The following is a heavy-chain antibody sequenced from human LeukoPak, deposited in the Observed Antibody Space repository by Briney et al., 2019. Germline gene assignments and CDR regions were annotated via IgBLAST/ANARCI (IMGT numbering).Heavy chain of an antibody. Sequence: SVKVSCKASGGTFSSYAISWVRQAPGQGLKWMGGIIPIFGTANYAQKFQGRVTITADKSTSTAYMELSSLRSEDTAVYYCAGYCSGGSCYRRPNLGDWFDPWGQGTLVTVSS. J-gene: IGHJ5*02. CDR1: GGTFSSYA. D-gene: IGHD2-15*01. CDR3: AGYCSGGSCYRRPNLGDWFDP. CDR2: IIPIFGTA. V-gene: IGHV1-69*06.